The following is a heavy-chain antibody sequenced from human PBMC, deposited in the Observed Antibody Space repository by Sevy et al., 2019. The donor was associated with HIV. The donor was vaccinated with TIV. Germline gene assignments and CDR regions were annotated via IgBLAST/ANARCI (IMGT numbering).Heavy chain of an antibody. V-gene: IGHV4-34*01. Sequence: SETLSLTCGVSGESFSDYYWSWIRQPPRKGLEWIGEINYTGNTNDNPSLESGVRLSIDTSRKQFALRLSSVTAADTAGYYCARVRRMGNQLWKADYWGQGTLVTVSS. CDR2: INYTGNT. CDR1: GESFSDYY. CDR3: ARVRRMGNQLWKADY. J-gene: IGHJ4*02. D-gene: IGHD3-10*01.